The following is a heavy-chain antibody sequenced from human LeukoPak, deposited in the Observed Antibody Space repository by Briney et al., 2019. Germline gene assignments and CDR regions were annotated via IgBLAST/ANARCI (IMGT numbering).Heavy chain of an antibody. Sequence: GGSLRLSCAASGFTFSSYWMHWVRQAPGKGLVWVSRINSDGSSTSYADSVKGRFTISRDNAKNTLYLQMDSLRAEDTAVYYCARAKVTATNYGMDVWGQGTTVTVSS. J-gene: IGHJ6*02. V-gene: IGHV3-74*01. D-gene: IGHD2-21*02. CDR2: INSDGSST. CDR1: GFTFSSYW. CDR3: ARAKVTATNYGMDV.